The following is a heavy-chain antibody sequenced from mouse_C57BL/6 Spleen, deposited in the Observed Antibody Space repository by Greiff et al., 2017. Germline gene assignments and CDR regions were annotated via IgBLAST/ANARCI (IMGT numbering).Heavy chain of an antibody. CDR1: GFSLTSSG. J-gene: IGHJ4*01. D-gene: IGHD1-1*01. Sequence: QVQLQQSGPGLVAPSQSLSITCTVSGFSLTSSGVSWVRQPPGKGLEWLGVIWGDGSTNYHSALISRLSISKDNSKSQVFLKLTSLQTDDTATYYCAKNGDYYGSSYVNYAMDYWGQGTSVTVSS. CDR2: IWGDGST. CDR3: AKNGDYYGSSYVNYAMDY. V-gene: IGHV2-3*01.